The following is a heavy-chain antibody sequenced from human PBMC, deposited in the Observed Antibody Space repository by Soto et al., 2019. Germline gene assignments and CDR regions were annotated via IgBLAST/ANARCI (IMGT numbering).Heavy chain of an antibody. Sequence: QVQLVQSGAEVKKPGSSVKVSCKASGGTFSSYTISWVRQAPGQGLEWMGRIIPILGIANYAQKFQGRVTITADKSTSTAYMELSSLRAEDTAVYYCARDSSSRRWGPLDYSGQGTLVTVSS. D-gene: IGHD6-13*01. V-gene: IGHV1-69*08. CDR1: GGTFSSYT. J-gene: IGHJ4*02. CDR2: IIPILGIA. CDR3: ARDSSSRRWGPLDY.